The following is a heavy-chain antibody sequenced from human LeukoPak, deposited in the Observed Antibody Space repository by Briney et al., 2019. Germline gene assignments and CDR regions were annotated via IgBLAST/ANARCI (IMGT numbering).Heavy chain of an antibody. V-gene: IGHV4-34*01. D-gene: IGHD3-22*01. Sequence: SETLSLTCAVYGGSFSGYYWSWIRQPPGKGLEWIGEINHSGSTNYNPSLKSRVTISVDTSKNQFSLKLSSVTAADTAVYYCARWYYDSSGYRYFDYWGQGTLVIVPS. J-gene: IGHJ4*02. CDR3: ARWYYDSSGYRYFDY. CDR1: GGSFSGYY. CDR2: INHSGST.